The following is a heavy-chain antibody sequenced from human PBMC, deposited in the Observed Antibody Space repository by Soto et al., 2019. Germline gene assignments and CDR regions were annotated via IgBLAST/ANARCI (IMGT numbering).Heavy chain of an antibody. CDR3: ARSQGSSTSLEIYYYYYYGMDV. Sequence: QVPLVQSGAEVKKPGSSVKVSCKASGGTFSSYAISWVRQAPGQGLEWMGGIIPISGTANYAQKFQVRVTITADESTSTAYMELSSLRSEDTAVYYCARSQGSSTSLEIYYYYYYGMDVWGQGTTVTVSS. V-gene: IGHV1-69*01. CDR1: GGTFSSYA. J-gene: IGHJ6*02. D-gene: IGHD2-2*01. CDR2: IIPISGTA.